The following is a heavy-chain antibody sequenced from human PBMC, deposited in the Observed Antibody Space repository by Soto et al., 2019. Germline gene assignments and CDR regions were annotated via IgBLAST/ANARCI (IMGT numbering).Heavy chain of an antibody. CDR1: SGSFSGYY. CDR2: ISHSGST. Sequence: QVQLQQWGAGLLKPSETLSLRCVVNSGSFSGYYWTWSRQTPGKGLEWIGEISHSGSTNYNPSLMSRVTMSAYTSKKQFSLRLSSVPAADTDLYFCARGYESSRRYLPLLDYWGHGTLFTVSS. CDR3: ARGYESSRRYLPLLDY. D-gene: IGHD3-22*01. V-gene: IGHV4-34*01. J-gene: IGHJ4*01.